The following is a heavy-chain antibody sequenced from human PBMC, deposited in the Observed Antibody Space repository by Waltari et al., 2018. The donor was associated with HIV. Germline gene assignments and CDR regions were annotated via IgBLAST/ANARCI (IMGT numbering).Heavy chain of an antibody. D-gene: IGHD3-9*01. CDR1: GLTFSSSW. J-gene: IGHJ4*02. Sequence: EVQLVESGGGLVQPGGSLRLSCAASGLTFSSSWMHWVRQAPGKGLVWVSRIKSDGTITTYADSVKGRFTISRDNAKNTLFLQMNSLRAEDTAIYYCARDLVVLRYFDWLSTYFDYWGQGTLVTVSS. CDR2: IKSDGTIT. V-gene: IGHV3-74*01. CDR3: ARDLVVLRYFDWLSTYFDY.